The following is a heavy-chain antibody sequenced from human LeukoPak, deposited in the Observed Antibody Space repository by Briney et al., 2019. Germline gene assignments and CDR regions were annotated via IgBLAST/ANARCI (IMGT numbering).Heavy chain of an antibody. Sequence: ASEKVSCKASGYTFTSYDINWARQATGQGLEWMGWMKPNSGETGYGQRFQGRVTFTRDTSSSTAYMELSSLISEDTAVYYCARYIRGEAFDIWGLGTLVTVSS. CDR1: GYTFTSYD. CDR3: ARYIRGEAFDI. J-gene: IGHJ3*02. CDR2: MKPNSGET. V-gene: IGHV1-8*01. D-gene: IGHD3-10*01.